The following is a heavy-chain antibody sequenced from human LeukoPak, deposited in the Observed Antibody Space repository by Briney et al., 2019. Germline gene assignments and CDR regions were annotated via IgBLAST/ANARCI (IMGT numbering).Heavy chain of an antibody. J-gene: IGHJ4*02. Sequence: GGALRLLCAASGFTFSSYAKRGVRRAPGKGLEEVSALSGRGGSKHSADSVRGRFTISRDNSKHTLHLQVHSLRAEDGAVYHCAKEAKLAGYFACWGQGTLVTVYS. CDR1: GFTFSSYA. CDR2: LSGRGGSK. V-gene: IGHV3-23*01. D-gene: IGHD3-10*01. CDR3: AKEAKLAGYFAC.